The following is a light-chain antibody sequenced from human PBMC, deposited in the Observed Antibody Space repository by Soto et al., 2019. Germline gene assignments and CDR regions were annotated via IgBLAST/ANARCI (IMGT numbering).Light chain of an antibody. V-gene: IGKV3-15*01. J-gene: IGKJ1*01. CDR1: QSVRSN. CDR2: AAS. Sequence: EIVITQAPATLSVSPGVRATFSCRASQSVRSNLAWYQQKPGQAPRLLIYAASTRATGIPARFSGSGSGTEFTLTISSLQSEDFAVYYCQQYNNWPPWTFGQGTKVDI. CDR3: QQYNNWPPWT.